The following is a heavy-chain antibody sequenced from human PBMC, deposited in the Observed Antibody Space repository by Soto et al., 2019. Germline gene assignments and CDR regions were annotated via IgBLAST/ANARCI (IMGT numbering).Heavy chain of an antibody. Sequence: ASVKVSCKASGYTFTIYGISWVRQAPGQGLEWMGWISPYNGNANYAQKFQGRVTITADESTSTAYMELSSLRSEDTAVYYCARCYYYDSSGYYHFDYWGQGTLVTVSS. D-gene: IGHD3-22*01. CDR1: GYTFTIYG. V-gene: IGHV1-18*01. CDR3: ARCYYYDSSGYYHFDY. J-gene: IGHJ4*02. CDR2: ISPYNGNA.